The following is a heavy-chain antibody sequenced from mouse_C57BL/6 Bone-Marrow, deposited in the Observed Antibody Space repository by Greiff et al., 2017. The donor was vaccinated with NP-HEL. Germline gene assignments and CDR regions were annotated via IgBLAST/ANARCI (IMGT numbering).Heavy chain of an antibody. Sequence: QVQLQQPGAELVRPGTSVKLSCKASGYTFTSYWMHWVKQRPGQGLEWIGVIDPSGSYTYYNQKFKGKATLTVDTSSSTAYMQLSSLTSEDSAVYYCARDGYDYDGAWYAYGGKGTLVTVA. CDR3: ARDGYDYDGAWYAY. CDR1: GYTFTSYW. D-gene: IGHD2-4*01. V-gene: IGHV1-59*01. CDR2: IDPSGSYT. J-gene: IGHJ3*01.